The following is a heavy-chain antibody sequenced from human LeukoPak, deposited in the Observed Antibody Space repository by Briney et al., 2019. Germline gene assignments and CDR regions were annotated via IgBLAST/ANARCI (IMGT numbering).Heavy chain of an antibody. CDR2: ISSSGSTI. Sequence: GGSLRLSCAASGFTLSDYYMSWIRQAPGKGLEWVSYISSSGSTIYYADSVKGRFTISRDNAKNSLYLQMNSLRAEDTAVYYYARDRVGATIQLWGQGTLVTVSS. J-gene: IGHJ1*01. V-gene: IGHV3-11*01. CDR1: GFTLSDYY. D-gene: IGHD1-26*01. CDR3: ARDRVGATIQL.